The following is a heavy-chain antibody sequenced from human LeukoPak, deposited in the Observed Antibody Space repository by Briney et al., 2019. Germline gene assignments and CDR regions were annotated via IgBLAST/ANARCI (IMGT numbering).Heavy chain of an antibody. CDR1: GGSISSSSYY. CDR3: ARHNWNYAIDY. V-gene: IGHV4-39*01. Sequence: PSETLSLTCTVSGGSISSSSYYWGWIRQPPGKGLEWIGSIYYSGSTYYNPSLKSRVTISVDTSKNQFPLKLSSVTAADTAVYYCARHNWNYAIDYWGQGTLVTVSS. CDR2: IYYSGST. D-gene: IGHD1-7*01. J-gene: IGHJ4*02.